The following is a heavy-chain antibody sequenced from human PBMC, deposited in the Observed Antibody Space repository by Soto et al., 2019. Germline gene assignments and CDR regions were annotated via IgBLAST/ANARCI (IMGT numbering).Heavy chain of an antibody. V-gene: IGHV1-69*04. D-gene: IGHD2-2*01. CDR2: IIPILGIA. CDR1: GVTFSSYT. J-gene: IGHJ3*02. Sequence: PVKPSSKAPGVTFSSYTISWLRQAPGQGLEWMGRIIPILGIANYAQKFQGRVTITADKSTSTAYMELSSLRSEDTAVYYCARDLVVVPAAIRDAFDIWGQGTMVTVSS. CDR3: ARDLVVVPAAIRDAFDI.